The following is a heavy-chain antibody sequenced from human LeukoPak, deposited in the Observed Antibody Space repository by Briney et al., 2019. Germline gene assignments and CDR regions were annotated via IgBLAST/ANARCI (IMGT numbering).Heavy chain of an antibody. V-gene: IGHV4-59*01. J-gene: IGHJ6*02. CDR3: ARGARIVGAPTYYYYGMDV. CDR1: GGSISSYY. CDR2: IYYSGST. Sequence: SETLSLTCTVSGGSISSYYWSWIRQPPGKGLEWIGYIYYSGSTNYNPSLKSRVTISVDTSKNQFSLKLSSVTAADTAVYYCARGARIVGAPTYYYYGMDVWGQGTTVTVS. D-gene: IGHD1-26*01.